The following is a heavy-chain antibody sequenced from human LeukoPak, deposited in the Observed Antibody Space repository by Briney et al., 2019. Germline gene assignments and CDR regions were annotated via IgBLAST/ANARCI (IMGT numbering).Heavy chain of an antibody. J-gene: IGHJ5*02. CDR2: FDPEDGET. CDR1: GYTLTELS. Sequence: ASVKVSCKVSGYTLTELSMHWVRQAPGKGLEWMGGFDPEDGETIYAQKFQGRVTMTEDTSTDTAYMELSSLRSEDTAVYYCATAKTRRPTIVGATPRWFDPWGQGTLVTVSS. CDR3: ATAKTRRPTIVGATPRWFDP. D-gene: IGHD1-26*01. V-gene: IGHV1-24*01.